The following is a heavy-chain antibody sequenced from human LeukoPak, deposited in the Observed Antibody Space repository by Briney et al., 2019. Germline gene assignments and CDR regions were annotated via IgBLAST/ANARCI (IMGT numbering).Heavy chain of an antibody. CDR2: TYYRSKWYN. J-gene: IGHJ6*02. D-gene: IGHD6-13*01. CDR3: ARDIAAAGNYYYYGMDV. V-gene: IGHV6-1*01. CDR1: GDSVSSNSAA. Sequence: SQILSLTCAISGDSVSSNSAAWHWIRQSPSRGLEWLVRTYYRSKWYNDYAVSVKSRITINPDTSKNQFSLQLNSVTPEDTAVYYCARDIAAAGNYYYYGMDVWGQGTTVTVSS.